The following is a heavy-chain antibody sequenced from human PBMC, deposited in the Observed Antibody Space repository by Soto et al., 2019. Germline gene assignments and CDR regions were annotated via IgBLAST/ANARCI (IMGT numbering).Heavy chain of an antibody. J-gene: IGHJ4*01. D-gene: IGHD4-17*01. CDR1: GGSISSGDYY. V-gene: IGHV4-30-4*01. CDR2: IYYSGNA. CDR3: ARGSAFTTVRGTFFD. Sequence: SETLSLTCTVSGGSISSGDYYWSWIRQPPGMDLEWLGYIYYSGNAYYSPSLKSRLTISIDTSKNQFSLKLSSVTAADTALYYCARGSAFTTVRGTFFD.